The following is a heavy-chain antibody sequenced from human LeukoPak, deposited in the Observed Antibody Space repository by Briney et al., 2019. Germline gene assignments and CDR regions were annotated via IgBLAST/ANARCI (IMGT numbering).Heavy chain of an antibody. V-gene: IGHV3-7*01. J-gene: IGHJ4*02. CDR1: GFTFSNFW. D-gene: IGHD4-17*01. CDR3: ATAPRGGDYEDY. Sequence: GGSLRLSCAASGFTFSNFWMSWVRQAPGKGLEWVANINGDGSAKYYIDSVKGRFTISRDNAKNSLYLQMNSLRVEDTAVYYCATAPRGGDYEDYWGQGTLVTVSS. CDR2: INGDGSAK.